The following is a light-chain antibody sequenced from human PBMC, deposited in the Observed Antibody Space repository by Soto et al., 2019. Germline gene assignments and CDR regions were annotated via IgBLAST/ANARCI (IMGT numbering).Light chain of an antibody. CDR1: QSLLHSNGYNY. V-gene: IGKV2-28*01. J-gene: IGKJ1*01. CDR3: MQALQTRT. Sequence: DIVMTQSPLSLSVTPGEPASISCSSSQSLLHSNGYNYFDWYLQKPVQSPQLLIYFVSNRASGVPDRFSGSGSGTDFTLKISRVEPEDVGVYYCMQALQTRTFGQGTKVDI. CDR2: FVS.